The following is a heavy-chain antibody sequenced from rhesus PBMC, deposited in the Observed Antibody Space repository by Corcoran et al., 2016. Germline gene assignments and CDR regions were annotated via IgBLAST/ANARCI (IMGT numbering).Heavy chain of an antibody. D-gene: IGHD5-30*01. CDR2: VAPEDGEA. CDR1: GYTFTDHS. V-gene: IGHV1-111*02. Sequence: EVQLVQSGAEVKKPGASVKISCKASGYTFTDHSLNWVRQAPGKGLEWMRRVAPEDGEADYAQKFQDRVTITADMSTDKAYMELNSLRSEDTALYYCARGGYSNRFDYWGQGVLVTVSS. CDR3: ARGGYSNRFDY. J-gene: IGHJ4*01.